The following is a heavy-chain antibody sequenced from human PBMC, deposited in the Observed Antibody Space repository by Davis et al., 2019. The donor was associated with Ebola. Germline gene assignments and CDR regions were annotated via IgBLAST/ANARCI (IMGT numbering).Heavy chain of an antibody. CDR3: ARDLWDYYYGMDV. D-gene: IGHD3-10*01. CDR2: IYYSGST. J-gene: IGHJ6*04. Sequence: SETLSLTCTVSGGSISSHYWSWIRQSPGKGLEWIGYIYYSGSTNYNPSLKSRVTISVDTSKNQFSLKLSSVTAADTAVYYCARDLWDYYYGMDVWGKGTTVTVSS. CDR1: GGSISSHY. V-gene: IGHV4-59*11.